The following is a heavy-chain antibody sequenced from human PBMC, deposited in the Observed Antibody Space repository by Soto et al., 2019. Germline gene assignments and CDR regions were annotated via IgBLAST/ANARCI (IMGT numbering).Heavy chain of an antibody. D-gene: IGHD3-10*01. CDR1: GGPLSDYA. J-gene: IGHJ6*02. CDR2: IMPTVDSA. Sequence: QGQLLQSGAEVKTPGSSVKVSFKASGGPLSDYAISWVRQAPGQGLEWMGGIMPTVDSANYAQNFQGRLTISADESTSTANLELSSLRSDDTAVYYCAVAAVREIMAQESSGMAVWGQGTTVIVSS. CDR3: AVAAVREIMAQESSGMAV. V-gene: IGHV1-69*01.